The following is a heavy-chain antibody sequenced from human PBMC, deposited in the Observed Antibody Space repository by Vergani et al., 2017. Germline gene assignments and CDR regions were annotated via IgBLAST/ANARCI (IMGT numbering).Heavy chain of an antibody. Sequence: EVQLVESGGGLVQPGGSLRLSCAASGFTFSSYWMSCVRQAPGKGLEWVANIKQDGSEKYYVDSVKGRFTISRDNAKNSLYLQMNSLRAEDTAVYYCARGTSCSSTSCYRFGYYCYYYMDVWSKGSTVTVSS. V-gene: IGHV3-7*01. CDR1: GFTFSSYW. CDR3: ARGTSCSSTSCYRFGYYCYYYMDV. J-gene: IGHJ6*03. CDR2: IKQDGSEK. D-gene: IGHD2-2*01.